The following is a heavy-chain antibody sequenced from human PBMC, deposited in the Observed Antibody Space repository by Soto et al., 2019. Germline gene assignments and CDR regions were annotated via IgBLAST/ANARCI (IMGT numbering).Heavy chain of an antibody. Sequence: QVQLQQWGAGLLKPSETLSLTCAVYGGSFSGYYWSWIRQPPGKGLEWIGEINHRGSTNYNPSLKSRVTISVDTSKNQFSLKLSSVTAADTDVYYCARGLLRKVDYWGQGTLVTVSS. CDR3: ARGLLRKVDY. V-gene: IGHV4-34*01. D-gene: IGHD4-17*01. J-gene: IGHJ4*02. CDR1: GGSFSGYY. CDR2: INHRGST.